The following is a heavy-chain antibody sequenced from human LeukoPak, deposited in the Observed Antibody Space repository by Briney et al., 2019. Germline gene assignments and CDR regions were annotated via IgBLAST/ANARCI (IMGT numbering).Heavy chain of an antibody. CDR1: GGSISSYY. CDR2: IYTSGST. CDR3: ARAMHSGYVSLYGMDV. D-gene: IGHD5-12*01. J-gene: IGHJ6*02. Sequence: KPSETLSLTCTVSGGSISSYYWSWIRQPAGKGLEWIGRIYTSGSTNYNPSLKSRVTMSVDTSKNQFPLKLSSVTAADTAVYYCARAMHSGYVSLYGMDVWGQGTTVTVSS. V-gene: IGHV4-4*07.